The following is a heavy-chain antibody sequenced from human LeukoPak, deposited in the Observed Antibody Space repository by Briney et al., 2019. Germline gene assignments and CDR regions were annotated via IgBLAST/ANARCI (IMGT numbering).Heavy chain of an antibody. CDR1: GFTFSSYA. D-gene: IGHD5-12*01. CDR3: ARDKWLQGFDS. Sequence: PGRSLRLSCAASGFTFSSYAMHWVRQAPGKGLEWVAVISYDGSNKYYADSVKGRFTVSRDSAKNSVYLQMSSLRAEDTAVYYCARDKWLQGFDSWGQGTLVTVSS. V-gene: IGHV3-30-3*01. J-gene: IGHJ4*02. CDR2: ISYDGSNK.